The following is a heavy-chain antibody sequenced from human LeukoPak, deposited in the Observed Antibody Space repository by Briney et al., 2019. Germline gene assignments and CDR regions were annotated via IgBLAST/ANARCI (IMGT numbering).Heavy chain of an antibody. CDR3: AGGAGWLVDY. J-gene: IGHJ4*02. V-gene: IGHV3-7*03. CDR2: IKQDGSEK. D-gene: IGHD6-19*01. Sequence: GGSLRLSCEAAGTTFSRYWMNWVRQAPGKGLEWVASIKQDGSEKYYVDSVKGRFTISRDNAKNSLYPQMNSLRAEDTAVYYCAGGAGWLVDYWGQETLVTVSS. CDR1: GTTFSRYW.